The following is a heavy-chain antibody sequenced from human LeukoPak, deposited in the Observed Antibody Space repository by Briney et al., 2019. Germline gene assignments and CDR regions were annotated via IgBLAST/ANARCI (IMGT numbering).Heavy chain of an antibody. D-gene: IGHD2-15*01. CDR2: IYYSGST. CDR1: GGSINSGDYY. J-gene: IGHJ4*02. CDR3: AVVVVAATGRRRFDC. V-gene: IGHV4-30-4*01. Sequence: PSETLSLTCTVSGGSINSGDYYWNWIRQPPGKGLEWIGYIYYSGSTYYNPSLKSRVNISVDTSKNQFSLKLSSVTDADTAVYYCAVVVVAATGRRRFDCWGQGTLVTVSS.